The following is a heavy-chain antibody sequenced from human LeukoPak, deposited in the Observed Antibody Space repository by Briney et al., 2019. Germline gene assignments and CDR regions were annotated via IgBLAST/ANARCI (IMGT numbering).Heavy chain of an antibody. CDR2: IDYSGST. CDR3: ARGMHSSSSGGYYYYYMDV. J-gene: IGHJ6*03. V-gene: IGHV4-59*01. Sequence: PSETLSLTCTVSGDSISSYYWSWIRQPPGKGLEWIGYIDYSGSTNYNPSLKSRVTISADTSKNQLSLKVSSVTAADTAVYYCARGMHSSSSGGYYYYYMDVWGKGTTVTVSS. D-gene: IGHD6-6*01. CDR1: GDSISSYY.